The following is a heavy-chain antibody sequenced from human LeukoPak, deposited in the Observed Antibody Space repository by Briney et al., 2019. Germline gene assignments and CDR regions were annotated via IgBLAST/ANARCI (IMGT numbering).Heavy chain of an antibody. V-gene: IGHV4-39*01. J-gene: IGHJ4*02. CDR3: ERLSKGRYFDYIFDY. Sequence: PSETLSLTCTVSGGSVSSTEFYWGWIRQPPGKGLQWIGNIYYTESTYYNPSLNSRVTMSVDTSQNRFSLKMTSVTAADTAVYYCERLSKGRYFDYIFDYWGQGTLVTVSS. D-gene: IGHD3-9*01. CDR2: IYYTEST. CDR1: GGSVSSTEFY.